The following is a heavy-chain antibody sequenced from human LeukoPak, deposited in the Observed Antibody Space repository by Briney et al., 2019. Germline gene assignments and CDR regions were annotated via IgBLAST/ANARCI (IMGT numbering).Heavy chain of an antibody. Sequence: GESLKISCKGSGYSFTNYWVAWVRQMPGKGLEWMGVIYPGDSDTRYGPSFQGQVTISADKSITTAYLQWSSLKASDTAMYYCARSAANDYFHYWGQGTLVTVSS. J-gene: IGHJ4*02. D-gene: IGHD6-13*01. CDR1: GYSFTNYW. CDR2: IYPGDSDT. V-gene: IGHV5-51*01. CDR3: ARSAANDYFHY.